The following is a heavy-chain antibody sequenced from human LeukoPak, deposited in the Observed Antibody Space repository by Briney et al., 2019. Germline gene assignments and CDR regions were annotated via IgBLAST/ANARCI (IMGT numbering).Heavy chain of an antibody. CDR2: ISSSSSAI. CDR3: ARIAYDSSGYYYERNAFDI. CDR1: GFTFSSYS. D-gene: IGHD3-22*01. Sequence: GGSLRLSCAASGFTFSSYSMNWVRQAPGKGLEWVSYISSSSSAIYYADSVKGRFTISRDNAKNSLYLQMNSLRAEDTAVYYCARIAYDSSGYYYERNAFDIWGQGTMVTVSS. V-gene: IGHV3-48*01. J-gene: IGHJ3*02.